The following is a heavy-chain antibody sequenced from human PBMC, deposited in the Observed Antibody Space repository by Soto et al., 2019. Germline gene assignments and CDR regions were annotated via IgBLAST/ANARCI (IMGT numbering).Heavy chain of an antibody. J-gene: IGHJ4*02. V-gene: IGHV5-10-1*01. CDR2: IDPSDSQT. CDR3: ARQIYDSDTGPNFQYYFDS. D-gene: IGHD3-22*01. CDR1: GYSFAVYW. Sequence: GEPLKISCNGSGYSFAVYWITWVLQKPGKGLDWMGRIDPSDSQTYYSPSFRGHVTISVTKSITTVFLQWSSLRASDTAMYYCARQIYDSDTGPNFQYYFDSWGQGTPVTVSS.